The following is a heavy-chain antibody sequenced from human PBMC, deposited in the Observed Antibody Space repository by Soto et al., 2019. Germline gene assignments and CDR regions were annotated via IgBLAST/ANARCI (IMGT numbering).Heavy chain of an antibody. CDR1: GFTFSSYG. J-gene: IGHJ4*02. Sequence: GGSLRLSCAASGFTFSSYGMYWVRQAPGKGLEWVAAISYDGSNNYHADSVKGRFTISRDHSKNTLYLQLNSLRTEDTAVYYCAKDFVKDTHGACDYWGQGALVTVSS. V-gene: IGHV3-30*18. CDR2: ISYDGSNN. CDR3: AKDFVKDTHGACDY. D-gene: IGHD2-21*02.